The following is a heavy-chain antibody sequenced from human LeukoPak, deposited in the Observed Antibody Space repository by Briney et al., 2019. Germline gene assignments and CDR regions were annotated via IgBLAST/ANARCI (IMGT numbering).Heavy chain of an antibody. J-gene: IGHJ4*02. D-gene: IGHD3-3*01. CDR3: AREGRNSIFGVVNHNLNDYFDY. V-gene: IGHV3-48*01. CDR2: ISSSSTTI. Sequence: GGSLRLSCAASGFTFSTYGMHWVRQAPGKGLEWISFISSSSTTIYYADSVKGRFTISRDNAKNSLFLQMNSLRAEDTAVYYCAREGRNSIFGVVNHNLNDYFDYWGQGTLVTASS. CDR1: GFTFSTYG.